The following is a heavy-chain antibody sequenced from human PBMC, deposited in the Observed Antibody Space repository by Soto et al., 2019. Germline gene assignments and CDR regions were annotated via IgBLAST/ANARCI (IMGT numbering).Heavy chain of an antibody. V-gene: IGHV4-61*01. J-gene: IGHJ5*02. Sequence: PSETLSLTCTVSGGAVSSGTYYWSWIRQPPGKGLEWIGHIYFTGGTNYNPSLKSRVTMSLDTSRNQFSLKLSSVTAADTAVYYCTRGPPRVQWFDPWGLGTLVTVYS. CDR2: IYFTGGT. CDR3: TRGPPRVQWFDP. CDR1: GGAVSSGTYY.